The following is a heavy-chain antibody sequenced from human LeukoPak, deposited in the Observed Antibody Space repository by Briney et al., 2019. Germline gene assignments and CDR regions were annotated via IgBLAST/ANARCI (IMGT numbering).Heavy chain of an antibody. CDR2: ISSSSRTI. Sequence: GGSLRLSCASSGFTFSRYAMSWVRQAPGKGLEWVSYISSSSRTIYYADSVKGRFTISRGNAKNSLYLQMNSLGAEDTAVYYCARDRYGDYIFDYWGQGTLVTVFS. J-gene: IGHJ4*02. CDR1: GFTFSRYA. V-gene: IGHV3-48*01. CDR3: ARDRYGDYIFDY. D-gene: IGHD4-17*01.